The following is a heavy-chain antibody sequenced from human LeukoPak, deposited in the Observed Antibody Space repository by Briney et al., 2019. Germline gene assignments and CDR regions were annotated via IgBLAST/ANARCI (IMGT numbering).Heavy chain of an antibody. V-gene: IGHV1-2*06. CDR1: GYTFTGYY. D-gene: IGHD3-22*01. CDR3: ARGDSSGYSDAFGI. J-gene: IGHJ3*02. Sequence: ASVKVSCKASGYTFTGYYMHWVRQAPGQGLEWMGRINPNSGGTNYAQKFQARVTMTRDTSISTAYMELSRLRSDDTAVYYCARGDSSGYSDAFGIWGQGTMVTVSS. CDR2: INPNSGGT.